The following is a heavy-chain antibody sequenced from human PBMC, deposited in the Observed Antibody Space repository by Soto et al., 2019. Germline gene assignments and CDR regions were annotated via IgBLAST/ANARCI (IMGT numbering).Heavy chain of an antibody. CDR2: IYPGDSDT. J-gene: IGHJ6*02. Sequence: PVESLKISCKGSGYSFTSYWICCVLQMPVKGLEWMGIIYPGDSDTRYSPSFQGQVTISADKSISTAYLQWSSLKASDTAMYYCASSIVVVPAAIPSYYYYYYGMDVWGQGTTVTVSS. V-gene: IGHV5-51*01. CDR1: GYSFTSYW. CDR3: ASSIVVVPAAIPSYYYYYYGMDV. D-gene: IGHD2-2*01.